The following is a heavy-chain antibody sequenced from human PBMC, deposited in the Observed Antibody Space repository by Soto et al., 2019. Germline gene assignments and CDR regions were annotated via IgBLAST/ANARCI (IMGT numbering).Heavy chain of an antibody. D-gene: IGHD3-10*01. CDR2: ISGGGGTT. V-gene: IGHV3-23*01. Sequence: EVQLLESGGGLVQPGGSLRLSCADSGFTFSSYAMSWVRQAPGKGLEWVSAISGGGGTTYYADSVKGRFTISRDNSKNTLYLQMNSLRAEDTAVYYCAKERFGDLTEYFQHWGQGTLVTVSS. CDR1: GFTFSSYA. CDR3: AKERFGDLTEYFQH. J-gene: IGHJ1*01.